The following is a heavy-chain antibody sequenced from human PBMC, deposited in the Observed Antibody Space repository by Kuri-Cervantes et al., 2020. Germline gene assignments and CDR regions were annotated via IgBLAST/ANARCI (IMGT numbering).Heavy chain of an antibody. Sequence: ASVKVSCKASGYTFTSYDINWVRQATGQGLEWMGWMNPNSGNTGYAQKFQGRVTMTRNTSISTAYMGLSSLRSEDTAVYYCARSRRVELWKGFDYRGQGTLVTVSS. CDR2: MNPNSGNT. J-gene: IGHJ4*02. D-gene: IGHD1-7*01. CDR1: GYTFTSYD. V-gene: IGHV1-8*01. CDR3: ARSRRVELWKGFDY.